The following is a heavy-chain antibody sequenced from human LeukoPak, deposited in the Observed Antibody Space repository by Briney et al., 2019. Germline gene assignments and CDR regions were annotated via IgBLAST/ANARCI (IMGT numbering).Heavy chain of an antibody. J-gene: IGHJ4*02. CDR1: GGSISSGDYY. Sequence: SETLSLTCTVSGGSISSGDYYWSWIRQPPGRGLEWIGYIYYSGSTYYNPSLKSRVTISVDTSKNQFSLKLSSVTAADTAVYYCARDPIAVAGSTDYWGQGTLVTVSS. CDR2: IYYSGST. V-gene: IGHV4-30-4*08. CDR3: ARDPIAVAGSTDY. D-gene: IGHD6-19*01.